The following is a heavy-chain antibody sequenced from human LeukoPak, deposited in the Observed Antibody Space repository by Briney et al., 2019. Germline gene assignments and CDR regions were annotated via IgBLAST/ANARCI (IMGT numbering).Heavy chain of an antibody. D-gene: IGHD2-2*01. V-gene: IGHV3-30*04. CDR1: GFTFSSYA. CDR2: ISYDGSNK. CDR3: ASLDIVVVPAARGAFDI. Sequence: PGGSLRLSCAASGFTFSSYAMHWVRQAPGKGLEWVAVISYDGSNKYYADSVKGRFTISRDNSKNTLYLQMNSLRAEDTAVYYCASLDIVVVPAARGAFDIWGQGTMVTVSS. J-gene: IGHJ3*02.